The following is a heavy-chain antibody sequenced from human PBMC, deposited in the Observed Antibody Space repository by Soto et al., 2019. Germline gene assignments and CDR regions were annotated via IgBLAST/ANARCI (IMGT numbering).Heavy chain of an antibody. CDR2: IDPSDSYT. D-gene: IGHD6-13*01. J-gene: IGHJ4*02. CDR1: GYSFTSYW. V-gene: IGHV5-10-1*01. CDR3: ARHVWQHSSHDFDY. Sequence: RGESLKISCKGSGYSFTSYWISWVRQMPGKGLEWMGRIDPSDSYTNYSPSFQGHVTISADKSISTAYLQWSSLKASDTAMYYCARHVWQHSSHDFDYWGQGTLVTVSS.